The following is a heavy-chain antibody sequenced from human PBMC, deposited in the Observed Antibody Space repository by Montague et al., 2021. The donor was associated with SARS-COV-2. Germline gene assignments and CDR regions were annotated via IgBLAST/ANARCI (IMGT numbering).Heavy chain of an antibody. CDR2: IYYSGSS. CDR3: ASQSGCYYNYFDL. V-gene: IGHV4-31*03. CDR1: GGSISSANYY. Sequence: TLSLTCSVSGGSISSANYYWSWLRQHQRKGLEFIGYIYYSGSSFYNPSLKSRLTISVDTSKNRFSLRLSSVTAADTAIYFRASQSGCYYNYFDLWGQGTLVTVSS. J-gene: IGHJ4*02. D-gene: IGHD1-26*01.